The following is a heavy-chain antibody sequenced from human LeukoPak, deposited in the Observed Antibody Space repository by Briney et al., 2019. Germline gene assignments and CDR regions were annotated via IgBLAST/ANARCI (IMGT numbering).Heavy chain of an antibody. CDR1: GGSISGYY. Sequence: SETLSVTCTVSGGSISGYYWSWIRQPPGKGLEWIGYIYDSGSTNYNPSLKSRVTISVDTSKSQFSLKLRSVSAADTAVYYCARTSSTIFGVGYFDYWGQGTLVTVSS. V-gene: IGHV4-59*08. CDR3: ARTSSTIFGVGYFDY. J-gene: IGHJ4*02. D-gene: IGHD3-3*01. CDR2: IYDSGST.